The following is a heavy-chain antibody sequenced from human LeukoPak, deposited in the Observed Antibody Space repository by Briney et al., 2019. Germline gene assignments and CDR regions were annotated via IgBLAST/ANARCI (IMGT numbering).Heavy chain of an antibody. Sequence: GGSLRLSCAASGFTFSDHYMSWIRQAPGKGLEWVSYISSSGSTIYYADSVKGRFTISRDNAKNSLYLQMNSLRAEDTAVYYCARDGVLRYSIPGDYYYGMDVWGQGTTVTVSS. J-gene: IGHJ6*02. CDR2: ISSSGSTI. D-gene: IGHD3-9*01. CDR3: ARDGVLRYSIPGDYYYGMDV. V-gene: IGHV3-11*01. CDR1: GFTFSDHY.